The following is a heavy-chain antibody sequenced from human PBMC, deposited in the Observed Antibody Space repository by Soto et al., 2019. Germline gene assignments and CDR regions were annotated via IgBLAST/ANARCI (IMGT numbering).Heavy chain of an antibody. Sequence: QVQLVQSGAEVKKPGASVKVSCKASGYTFTSYGISWVRQAPGQGLEWMGWISAYNGNTNYAQKLQGRVTMTTDTYTSTDYMELRSLRSDDTAVYYCARDRIVVVPAARPGPLDYWGQGTLVPVSS. CDR1: GYTFTSYG. V-gene: IGHV1-18*04. D-gene: IGHD2-2*01. J-gene: IGHJ4*02. CDR2: ISAYNGNT. CDR3: ARDRIVVVPAARPGPLDY.